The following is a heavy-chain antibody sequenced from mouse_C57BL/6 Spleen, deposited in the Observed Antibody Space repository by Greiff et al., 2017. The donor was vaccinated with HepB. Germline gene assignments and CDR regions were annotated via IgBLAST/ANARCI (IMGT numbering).Heavy chain of an antibody. V-gene: IGHV1-15*01. J-gene: IGHJ2*01. CDR1: GYTFTDYE. CDR3: TRRTADGYLDD. D-gene: IGHD2-3*01. CDR2: IDPETGGT. Sequence: VQLQQSGAELVRPGASVTLSCKASGYTFTDYEMHWVKQTPVHGLEWIGAIDPETGGTAYNQKFKGKAILTADKSSSTAYMELRSLTSEDSAFYYCTRRTADGYLDDWGQGTTLTVSS.